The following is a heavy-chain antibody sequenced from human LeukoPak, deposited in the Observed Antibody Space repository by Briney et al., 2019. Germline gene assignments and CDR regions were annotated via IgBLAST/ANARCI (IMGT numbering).Heavy chain of an antibody. V-gene: IGHV4-39*01. CDR2: IYSSGIT. CDR1: GASLSSSTYY. J-gene: IGHJ4*02. CDR3: AGRPAGY. Sequence: SETLSLTCTVSGASLSSSTYYWGWTRQPPGKGLEWIGSIYSSGITYCNPSLKSRVTIFADTSKNQVSLQLSSVTAADTAVYYCAGRPAGYWGQGTLVTVSS.